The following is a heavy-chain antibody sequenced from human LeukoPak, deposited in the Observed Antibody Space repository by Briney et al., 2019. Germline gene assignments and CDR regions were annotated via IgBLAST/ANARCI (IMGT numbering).Heavy chain of an antibody. CDR3: ARAHMVRGVIITKYYYMDV. J-gene: IGHJ6*03. CDR2: IRYDGSNK. Sequence: GGSLRLSCAASGFTFSSYGMHWVRQAPGKGLEWVAFIRYDGSNKYYADSVKGRFTISRDNSKNTLYLQMNSLRAEDTAVYYCARAHMVRGVIITKYYYMDVWGKGTTVTVSS. CDR1: GFTFSSYG. V-gene: IGHV3-30*02. D-gene: IGHD3-10*01.